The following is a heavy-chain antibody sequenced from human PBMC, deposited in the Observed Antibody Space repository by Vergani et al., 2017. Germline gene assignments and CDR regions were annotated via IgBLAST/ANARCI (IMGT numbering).Heavy chain of an antibody. V-gene: IGHV4-59*01. J-gene: IGHJ4*02. CDR1: GGSLSGYY. CDR2: VEDSGYF. CDR3: ARSIVSRNPPDYFDN. Sequence: QVQLQESGPGLVRPSETLSLTFTVSGGSLSGYYWNWIRQTPGEGLEWIGYVEDSGYFNYNPSLKTRVSMSSDTSNNQFSLMLSSVTVAGTAVYYCARSIVSRNPPDYFDNWGQGTLVTVSS. D-gene: IGHD1-14*01.